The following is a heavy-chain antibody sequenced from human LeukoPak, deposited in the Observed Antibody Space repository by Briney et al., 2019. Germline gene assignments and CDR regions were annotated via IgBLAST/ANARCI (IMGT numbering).Heavy chain of an antibody. J-gene: IGHJ4*02. D-gene: IGHD6-19*01. CDR2: ISYDGSNK. CDR1: GFTFSSYG. V-gene: IGHV3-30*18. Sequence: GGSLRLSCAASGFTFSSYGMHWVRQAPGKGLEWVAVISYDGSNKYYAHSVTGRFTISRNNSKNTLYLQMNSLRAEDTAVYYCAKDSKGSIAVAGTLGYWGQGTLVTVSS. CDR3: AKDSKGSIAVAGTLGY.